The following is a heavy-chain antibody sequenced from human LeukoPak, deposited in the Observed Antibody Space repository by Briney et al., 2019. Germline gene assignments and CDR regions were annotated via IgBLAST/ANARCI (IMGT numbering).Heavy chain of an antibody. CDR3: GRRIAFWGYFDY. CDR1: GGSISSSSYY. J-gene: IGHJ4*02. Sequence: SETLSLTCTVSGGSISSSSYYWGWIRQPPGKGLEWIGSIYYSGSTYYNPSLKSRVTISVDTSKNQFSLKLSSVTAADTAVYYGGRRIAFWGYFDYWGQGTLVTVSS. CDR2: IYYSGST. D-gene: IGHD3-16*01. V-gene: IGHV4-39*01.